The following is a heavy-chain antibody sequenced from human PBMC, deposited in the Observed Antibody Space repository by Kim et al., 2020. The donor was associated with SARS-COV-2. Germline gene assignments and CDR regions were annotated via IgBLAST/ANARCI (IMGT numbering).Heavy chain of an antibody. Sequence: GGSLRLSCAASGFTFSSYSMNWVRQAPGKGLEWVSSISSSSSYIYYADSVKGRFTISRDNAKNSLYLQMNSLRAEDTAVYYCARESSSPDYVWGSYRRVYHFDYWGQGTLVTVSS. D-gene: IGHD3-16*02. CDR1: GFTFSSYS. V-gene: IGHV3-21*01. CDR2: ISSSSSYI. CDR3: ARESSSPDYVWGSYRRVYHFDY. J-gene: IGHJ4*02.